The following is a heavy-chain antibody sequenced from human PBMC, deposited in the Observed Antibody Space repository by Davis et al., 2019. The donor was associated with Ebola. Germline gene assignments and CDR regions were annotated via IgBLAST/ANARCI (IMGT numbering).Heavy chain of an antibody. CDR2: ISAYNGNT. J-gene: IGHJ3*02. Sequence: ASVKVSCKASGYTFTSYGISWVRQAPGQGLEWMGWISAYNGNTNYAQKFQGWVTMTRDTSISTAYMELSRLRSDDTAVYYCARRGGTKHLDAFDIWGQGTMVTVSS. CDR3: ARRGGTKHLDAFDI. CDR1: GYTFTSYG. V-gene: IGHV1-18*01. D-gene: IGHD3-16*01.